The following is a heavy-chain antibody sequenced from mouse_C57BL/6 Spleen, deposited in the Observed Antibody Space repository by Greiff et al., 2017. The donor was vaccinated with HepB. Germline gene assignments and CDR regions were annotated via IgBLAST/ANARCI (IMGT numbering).Heavy chain of an antibody. J-gene: IGHJ2*01. Sequence: SGPELVKPGDSVKISCKASGYSFTGYFMNWVMQSHGKSLEWIGRINPYNGDTFYNQKFKGKATLTVDKSSSTAHMELRSLTSEDSAVYYCARSNYGSSGVDYFDYWGQGTTLTVSS. CDR3: ARSNYGSSGVDYFDY. CDR1: GYSFTGYF. CDR2: INPYNGDT. D-gene: IGHD1-1*01. V-gene: IGHV1-20*01.